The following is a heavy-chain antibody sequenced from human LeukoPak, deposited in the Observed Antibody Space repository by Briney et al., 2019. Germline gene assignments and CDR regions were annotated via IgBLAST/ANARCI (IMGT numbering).Heavy chain of an antibody. CDR1: GFPVSSHF. Sequence: GGSLRLSCSASGFPVSSHFMNWVRQAPAKGLEWVSVIYSGGSTYYADSVKGRFTISRDNSKNTLYLQMNSLRAEDTAVYYCAGTYYYDKGAFDIWGQGTMVTVSS. CDR3: AGTYYYDKGAFDI. CDR2: IYSGGST. J-gene: IGHJ3*02. D-gene: IGHD3-22*01. V-gene: IGHV3-53*01.